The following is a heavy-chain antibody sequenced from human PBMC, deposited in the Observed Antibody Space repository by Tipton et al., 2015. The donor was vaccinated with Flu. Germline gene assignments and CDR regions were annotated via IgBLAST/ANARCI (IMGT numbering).Heavy chain of an antibody. D-gene: IGHD6-13*01. CDR3: ARETGYSSSWYGY. CDR1: GYTFTGYY. V-gene: IGHV1-2*02. J-gene: IGHJ4*02. CDR2: INPNSGGT. Sequence: QLVQSGAEVKKPGASVKVSCKASGYTFTGYYMHWVRQAPGQGLEWMGWINPNSGGTNYAQKFQGRVTMTRDTSISTAYMELRRLRSDDTAVYYCARETGYSSSWYGYWGQGTLVTVSS.